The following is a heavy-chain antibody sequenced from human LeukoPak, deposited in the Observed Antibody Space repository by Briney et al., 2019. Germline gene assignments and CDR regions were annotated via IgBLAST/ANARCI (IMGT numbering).Heavy chain of an antibody. CDR2: IGGSGSTM. D-gene: IGHD6-19*01. CDR3: AGDKTSGFKNDFDS. CDR1: GFTFSGYS. V-gene: IGHV3-48*01. Sequence: GGALRLSCADSGFTFSGYSMNWVRQAPGKGLEWLSFIGGSGSTMYYADSVKGRFTISRDNAKSSLYLQMDSLRVEDTALYYCAGDKTSGFKNDFDSWGQGTLVTVSP. J-gene: IGHJ4*02.